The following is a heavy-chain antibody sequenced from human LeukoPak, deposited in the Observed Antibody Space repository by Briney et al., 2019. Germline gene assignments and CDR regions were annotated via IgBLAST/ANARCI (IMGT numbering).Heavy chain of an antibody. V-gene: IGHV1-69*05. CDR3: ARPLLDCSSGRCYINYAFDM. CDR1: GGSFNNYA. Sequence: GSSVKVSCXAPGGSFNNYAISWVRQAPGHGLEWMGRFIPFSGTSDYAHKFQARVSISMDESTAYMELSSLRPEDTAVYYCARPLLDCSSGRCYINYAFDMWGQGTMVTVSS. J-gene: IGHJ3*02. CDR2: FIPFSGTS. D-gene: IGHD6-19*01.